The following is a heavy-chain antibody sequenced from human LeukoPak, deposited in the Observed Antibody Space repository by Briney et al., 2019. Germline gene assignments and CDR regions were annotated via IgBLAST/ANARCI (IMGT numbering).Heavy chain of an antibody. CDR1: GGSFSTYA. J-gene: IGHJ6*02. D-gene: IGHD3-10*01. Sequence: ASVKVSCKASGGSFSTYAISWVRQAPGQELEWMGGIIPFFGTPSYAQKFHGRVTITADESTNTAYMEVSSLRSEDTALYYCARYKVPPHQDSSMVPGVYYYYGMDVWGLGTTVTVSS. CDR3: ARYKVPPHQDSSMVPGVYYYYGMDV. CDR2: IIPFFGTP. V-gene: IGHV1-69*01.